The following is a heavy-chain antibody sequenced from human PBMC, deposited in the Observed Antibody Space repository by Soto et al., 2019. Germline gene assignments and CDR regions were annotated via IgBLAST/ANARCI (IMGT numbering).Heavy chain of an antibody. CDR2: INANNGGA. V-gene: IGHV1-2*02. CDR1: GYTFTDYH. J-gene: IGHJ5*02. D-gene: IGHD6-25*01. Sequence: GASVKVSCKASGYTFTDYHIHWVRQAPGQGLEFMGWINANNGGAGSAQQFQGRVIVTRDTSITTVYMELSNLRSDDTAVYYCAREGGSETLQPSYNWFDTWGQGTLVTVSS. CDR3: AREGGSETLQPSYNWFDT.